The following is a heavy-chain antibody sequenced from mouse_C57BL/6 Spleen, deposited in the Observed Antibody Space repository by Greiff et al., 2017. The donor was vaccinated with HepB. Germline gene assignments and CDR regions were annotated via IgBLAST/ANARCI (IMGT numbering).Heavy chain of an antibody. Sequence: VQLQQPGAELVKPGASVKLSCKASGYTFTSYWMHWVKQRPGQGLEWIGMIHPNSGSTNYNEKFKSKATLTVDKSSSTAYMQLSSLTSEDSAVYYCTRGYYYGSSPYYFDYWGQGTTLTVSS. J-gene: IGHJ2*01. V-gene: IGHV1-64*01. D-gene: IGHD1-1*01. CDR1: GYTFTSYW. CDR3: TRGYYYGSSPYYFDY. CDR2: IHPNSGST.